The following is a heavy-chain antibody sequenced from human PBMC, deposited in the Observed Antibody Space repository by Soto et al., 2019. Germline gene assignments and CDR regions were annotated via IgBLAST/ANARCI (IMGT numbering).Heavy chain of an antibody. D-gene: IGHD3-22*01. V-gene: IGHV3-21*01. CDR3: VRARSTDSRPDY. Sequence: PGGSLRLSCAVSGFTFTNYGINWVRQAPGKGLEWVASITSSSSYIYYEDSLKGRFTISRDNAKNSLFLQLDSLRAEDTAVYFCVRARSTDSRPDYWCQGTLVTVSS. J-gene: IGHJ4*02. CDR2: ITSSSSYI. CDR1: GFTFTNYG.